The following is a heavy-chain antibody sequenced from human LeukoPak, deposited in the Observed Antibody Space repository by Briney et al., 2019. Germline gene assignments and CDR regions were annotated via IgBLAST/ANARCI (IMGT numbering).Heavy chain of an antibody. V-gene: IGHV3-11*06. D-gene: IGHD4-17*01. J-gene: IGHJ4*02. CDR3: AKVPHGDYAVDY. Sequence: GGSLRLSCAASGFTFSDYYMSWIRQAPGKGLEWVSYISSSSSYTNYADSVKGRFTISRDNSKNTLYLQMNSLRAEDTAVYYCAKVPHGDYAVDYWGQGTLVTVSS. CDR2: ISSSSSYT. CDR1: GFTFSDYY.